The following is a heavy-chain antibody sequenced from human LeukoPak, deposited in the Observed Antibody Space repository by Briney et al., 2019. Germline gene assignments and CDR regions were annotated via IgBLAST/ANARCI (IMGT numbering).Heavy chain of an antibody. CDR3: ARGYRVGYYYYYYMDV. CDR2: INHSGST. V-gene: IGHV4-34*01. CDR1: GGSFSGYY. D-gene: IGHD3-10*01. Sequence: PSETLSLTCAVYGGSFSGYYWSWIRQPPGKGLEWIGKINHSGSTNYNPSLKSRVTISVDTSKNQFSLKLSSVTAADTAVYYCARGYRVGYYYYYYMDVWGKGTTVTISS. J-gene: IGHJ6*03.